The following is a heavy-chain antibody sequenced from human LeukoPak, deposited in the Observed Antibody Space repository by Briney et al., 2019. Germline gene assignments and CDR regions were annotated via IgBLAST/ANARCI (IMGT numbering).Heavy chain of an antibody. D-gene: IGHD3-3*01. CDR1: GFTFSSYS. CDR2: ISSSSSCI. CDR3: ARDLGRESIFGVVTYPNYMDV. V-gene: IGHV3-21*01. J-gene: IGHJ6*03. Sequence: GGSLRLSCAASGFTFSSYSMNWVRQAPGKGLEWVSSISSSSSCIYYADSVKGRFTISRDNAKNSLYLQMNSLRAEDTAVYYCARDLGRESIFGVVTYPNYMDVWGKGTTVTVSS.